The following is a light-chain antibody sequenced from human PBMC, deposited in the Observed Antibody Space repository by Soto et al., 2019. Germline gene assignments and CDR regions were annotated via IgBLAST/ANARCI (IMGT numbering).Light chain of an antibody. CDR3: LSADSSGTHVV. J-gene: IGLJ2*01. V-gene: IGLV3-16*01. CDR2: KDT. Sequence: SYELTQPPSVSVSLGQMARITCSGEALSKKYAYWYRQKPGQFPVLVIYKDTERPSGIPERFSGSISGTIVTLTISGVQAEDEADYYCLSADSSGTHVVFGGGTKLTVL. CDR1: ALSKKY.